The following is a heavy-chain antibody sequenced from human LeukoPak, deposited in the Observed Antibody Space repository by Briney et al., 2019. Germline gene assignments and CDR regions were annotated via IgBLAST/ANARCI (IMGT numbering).Heavy chain of an antibody. J-gene: IGHJ3*02. CDR2: IIPLFGTA. Sequence: SVKVSCKASGDTFSSLAVSWVRQAPGQGLEWMGRIIPLFGTADYAQRYQGRVTISADNSLNTAYLELSSLTSEDTAVYYCASPYDYGDHYLDALHIWGQGTIVTVSS. CDR1: GDTFSSLA. CDR3: ASPYDYGDHYLDALHI. V-gene: IGHV1-69*06. D-gene: IGHD4-17*01.